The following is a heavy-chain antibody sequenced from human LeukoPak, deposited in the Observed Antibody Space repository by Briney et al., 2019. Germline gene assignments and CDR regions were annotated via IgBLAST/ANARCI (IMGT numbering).Heavy chain of an antibody. Sequence: GGSLRLSCAASGFTFSSSAMNWVRQSPERGLEWVSAISGTGGSTSYADSLKGRFTISRDNSKNTLYLQMSSLTAEDMAVYYCAKECGRDYDDRAFDIWGQGTMVTVSS. D-gene: IGHD3-22*01. J-gene: IGHJ3*02. CDR3: AKECGRDYDDRAFDI. CDR1: GFTFSSSA. CDR2: ISGTGGST. V-gene: IGHV3-23*01.